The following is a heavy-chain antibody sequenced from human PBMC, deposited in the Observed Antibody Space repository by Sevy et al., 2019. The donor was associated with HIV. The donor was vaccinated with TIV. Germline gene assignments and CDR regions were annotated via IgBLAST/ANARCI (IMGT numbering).Heavy chain of an antibody. CDR2: ISYDGSNE. J-gene: IGHJ1*01. D-gene: IGHD1-1*01. CDR3: ALERLSSNVAEYFQN. Sequence: GGSLRLSCAASGFTFSSFFMHWVRQAPGKGLEWVATISYDGSNEHYAESVKGRFTISRDNSKNALYLQMNSLRAEDTAVYYCALERLSSNVAEYFQNWGQGTLVTVSS. CDR1: GFTFSSFF. V-gene: IGHV3-30-3*01.